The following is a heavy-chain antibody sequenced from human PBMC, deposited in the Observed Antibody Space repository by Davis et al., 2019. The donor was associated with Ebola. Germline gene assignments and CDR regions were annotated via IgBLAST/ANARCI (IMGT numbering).Heavy chain of an antibody. Sequence: GESLKISCAASGFTFSSYWMHWVRQAPGKGLVWVSRINSDGSSTSYADSVKGRFTISRDNAKNTLYLQMNSLRAEDTAAYYCARDSWFYCSSTSCYTDVFDIWGQGTMVTVSS. J-gene: IGHJ3*02. V-gene: IGHV3-74*01. CDR1: GFTFSSYW. CDR2: INSDGSST. CDR3: ARDSWFYCSSTSCYTDVFDI. D-gene: IGHD2-2*02.